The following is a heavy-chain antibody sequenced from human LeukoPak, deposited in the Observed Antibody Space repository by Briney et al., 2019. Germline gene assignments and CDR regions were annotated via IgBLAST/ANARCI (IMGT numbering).Heavy chain of an antibody. J-gene: IGHJ6*03. CDR2: IYYSGST. Sequence: PSETLSLTCTVSGGSISSYYWSWIRQPPGKGLEWIGYIYYSGSTNYNPSLKNRVTISIDTSKNQCSLKLSSVTAADTAVYYCARTGGSFYFYYYMDVWGKGTTVTVSS. D-gene: IGHD1-26*01. CDR1: GGSISSYY. CDR3: ARTGGSFYFYYYMDV. V-gene: IGHV4-59*12.